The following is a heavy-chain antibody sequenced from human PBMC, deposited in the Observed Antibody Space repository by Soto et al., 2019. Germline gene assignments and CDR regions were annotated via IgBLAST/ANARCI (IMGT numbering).Heavy chain of an antibody. J-gene: IGHJ4*02. Sequence: QVQLQESGPGLVKPSQTLSLTCTVSGGSISSGGYYWSWIRQHPGKGLEWIGYIYYSGSTYYNPCLKSRVTISVDTSKNQFSLKLSSVTAADTAVYYCARGVTMVRGVIHTPYFDYWGQGTRVTVSS. CDR2: IYYSGST. CDR1: GGSISSGGYY. D-gene: IGHD3-10*01. V-gene: IGHV4-31*03. CDR3: ARGVTMVRGVIHTPYFDY.